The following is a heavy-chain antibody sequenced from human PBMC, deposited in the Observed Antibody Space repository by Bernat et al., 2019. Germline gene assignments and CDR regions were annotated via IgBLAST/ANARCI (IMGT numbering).Heavy chain of an antibody. Sequence: EVQLLESGGGLVQPGGSLRLSCAASGFTFSTYGMSWVRQAPGKGLEWVSRISGSDGSTYYADSVKGRFTFSRDNSKSTLYLQMNSLRAEETAVYYCAKHCDWFKGSGMDGWGQGTTVTVS. CDR2: ISGSDGST. D-gene: IGHD3-9*01. J-gene: IGHJ6*02. CDR1: GFTFSTYG. V-gene: IGHV3-23*01. CDR3: AKHCDWFKGSGMDG.